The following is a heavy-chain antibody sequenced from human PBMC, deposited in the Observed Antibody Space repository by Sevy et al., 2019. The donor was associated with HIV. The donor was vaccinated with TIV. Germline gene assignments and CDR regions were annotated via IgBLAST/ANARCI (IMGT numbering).Heavy chain of an antibody. Sequence: GESLKISCKGSGYSFTSYWIGWVRQMPGKGLEWMGIIYPGDSDTRYSRSFQGQVTISADKSISTAYLQWSSLKASDTAMYYCARRVEMATYYFDYWGQGTLVTVSS. CDR3: ARRVEMATYYFDY. CDR2: IYPGDSDT. CDR1: GYSFTSYW. D-gene: IGHD5-12*01. V-gene: IGHV5-51*01. J-gene: IGHJ4*02.